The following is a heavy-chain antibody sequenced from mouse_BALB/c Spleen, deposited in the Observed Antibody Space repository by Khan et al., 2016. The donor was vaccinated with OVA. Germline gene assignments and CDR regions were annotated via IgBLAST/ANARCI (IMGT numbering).Heavy chain of an antibody. J-gene: IGHJ4*01. Sequence: VQLKQSGPGLVKPSQSLSLTCNVTGYSITSYYAWNWIRQFPGNKLGWMGYITYSGSTSYNPSFKSRISITRDTSKNQSFLQLNSVTTEDTATYYCARNKYYGYAMDYWGQGTSVTVSS. CDR2: ITYSGST. V-gene: IGHV3-2*02. CDR1: GYSITSYYA. CDR3: ARNKYYGYAMDY. D-gene: IGHD1-1*01.